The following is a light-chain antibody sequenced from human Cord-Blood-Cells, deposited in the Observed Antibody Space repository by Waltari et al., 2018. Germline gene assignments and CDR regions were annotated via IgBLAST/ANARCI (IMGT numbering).Light chain of an antibody. CDR3: QSYDSSLSGYV. CDR1: SSNIAAGYD. CDR2: GNS. J-gene: IGLJ1*01. Sequence: QSVLTQPPSVSVAPGQRVTISCPGSSSNIAAGYDVHWYQQLPGTAPKLLIYGNSNRPSGVPDRFSGSKSGTAASLAITGLQAEDEADYYCQSYDSSLSGYVFGTGTKVTVL. V-gene: IGLV1-40*01.